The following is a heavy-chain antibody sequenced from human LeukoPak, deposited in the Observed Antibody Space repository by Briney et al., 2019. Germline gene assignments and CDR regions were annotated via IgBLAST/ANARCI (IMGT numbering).Heavy chain of an antibody. CDR3: AKDVLDGQQLVFYGMDV. CDR2: ISWNSGSI. D-gene: IGHD6-13*01. J-gene: IGHJ6*02. V-gene: IGHV3-9*01. CDR1: GFTFDDYA. Sequence: GRSLRLSCAASGFTFDDYAMHWVRQAPGKGLEWVSGISWNSGSIGYADSVKGRFTISRDNAKNSLYLQMNSLRAEDTALYYCAKDVLDGQQLVFYGMDVWGQGTTVTVSS.